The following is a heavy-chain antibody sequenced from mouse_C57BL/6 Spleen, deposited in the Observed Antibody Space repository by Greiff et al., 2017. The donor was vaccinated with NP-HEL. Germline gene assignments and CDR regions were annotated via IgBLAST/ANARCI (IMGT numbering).Heavy chain of an antibody. D-gene: IGHD1-1*01. CDR2: IDPNSGGT. V-gene: IGHV1-72*01. J-gene: IGHJ2*01. Sequence: VQLQQSGAELVKPGASVKLSCKASGYTFTSYWMHWVKQRPGRGLEWIGRIDPNSGGTKYNEKFKSKATLTVDKPSSTAYMQLSSLTSEDSAVFYWARATTGPPYDFDYWGQGTTLTVSS. CDR1: GYTFTSYW. CDR3: ARATTGPPYDFDY.